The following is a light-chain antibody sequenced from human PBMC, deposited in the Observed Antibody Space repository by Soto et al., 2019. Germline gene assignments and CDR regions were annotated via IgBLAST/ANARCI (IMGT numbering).Light chain of an antibody. CDR1: SSDVGGYNY. J-gene: IGLJ1*01. CDR3: SSYATGTSYV. CDR2: EVS. Sequence: QSVLTQPASVSGSPGQSITISCTGTSSDVGGYNYVSWYQQHPGKAPKLIIYEVSNRPSGVSNRFSASKSGNTASLTISGLQAEDEAVYYCSSYATGTSYVFGGGTKLTVL. V-gene: IGLV2-14*01.